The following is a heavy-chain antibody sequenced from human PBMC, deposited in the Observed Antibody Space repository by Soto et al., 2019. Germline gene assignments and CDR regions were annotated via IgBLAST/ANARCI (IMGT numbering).Heavy chain of an antibody. D-gene: IGHD6-13*01. J-gene: IGHJ5*02. Sequence: QVQLVQSGAEVKEPWASGRVSCKASGYTFISYDISWVRQATGQGLEWMGWMNPGSGKTGYANKFQGRVTMTRDASTSPAHLELSSLTSEETAVYYCSRMASAGTLSWFDPWGQGTLVTVSS. CDR2: MNPGSGKT. CDR1: GYTFISYD. CDR3: SRMASAGTLSWFDP. V-gene: IGHV1-8*02.